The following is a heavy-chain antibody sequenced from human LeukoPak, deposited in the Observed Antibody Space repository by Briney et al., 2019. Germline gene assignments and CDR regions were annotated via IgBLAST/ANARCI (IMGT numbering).Heavy chain of an antibody. Sequence: PSETLSLTCTVAGGSISSDVHYWDWIRQPPGKGLEWIGSLLYNGNTWYNPSLGSRVTITVDTSENQCSLRLTSVNAADTALYFCTRRGSGNGGTYAGMDVWGPGTSVTVSS. CDR2: LLYNGNT. V-gene: IGHV4-39*01. CDR1: GGSISSDVHY. D-gene: IGHD1-26*01. CDR3: TRRGSGNGGTYAGMDV. J-gene: IGHJ6*02.